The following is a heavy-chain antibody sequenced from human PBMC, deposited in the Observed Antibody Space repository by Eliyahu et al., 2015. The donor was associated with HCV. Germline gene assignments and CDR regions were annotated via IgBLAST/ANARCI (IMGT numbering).Heavy chain of an antibody. Sequence: QVQLQESGPGLVKPSETLSLHLHCXRXLXQXXXRGRIPPPPGKGLEWIXSIYYSGSTNYNPSLKSRVTISVDTSKNQFSLKLNSVTAADTAVYYCASGGGGIAVAGTGGWFDPWGQGTLVTVSS. D-gene: IGHD6-19*01. CDR1: XLXQXXX. CDR3: ASGGGGIAVAGTGGWFDP. CDR2: IYYSGST. V-gene: IGHV4-59*01. J-gene: IGHJ5*02.